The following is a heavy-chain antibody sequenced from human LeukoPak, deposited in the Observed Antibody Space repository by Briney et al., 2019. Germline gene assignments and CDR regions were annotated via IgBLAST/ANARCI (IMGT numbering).Heavy chain of an antibody. D-gene: IGHD4-17*01. CDR3: ARSEDYGDPHDAFDI. V-gene: IGHV4-59*01. Sequence: SETLSLTCTVSGGSISSYYWSWIRQPPGKGLEWIGYIYYSGSTNYNPSLKSRVTISVDTSKNQFSLKLSSVTAADTAVYYCARSEDYGDPHDAFDIWGQGTMVTVSS. J-gene: IGHJ3*02. CDR2: IYYSGST. CDR1: GGSISSYY.